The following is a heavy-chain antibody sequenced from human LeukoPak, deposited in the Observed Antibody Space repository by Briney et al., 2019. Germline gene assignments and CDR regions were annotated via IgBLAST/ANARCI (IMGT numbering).Heavy chain of an antibody. V-gene: IGHV4-39*07. J-gene: IGHJ4*02. CDR2: VSHSGNT. CDR3: ARGLVDTAMALRPFDY. Sequence: SETLSLTCTVSGGSISSSSYYWGWIRQPPGKGLEWIGEVSHSGNTNYNPSLESRVTISVDTSKNQFSLKLSSVTAADTAVYYCARGLVDTAMALRPFDYWGQGTLVTVSS. CDR1: GGSISSSSYY. D-gene: IGHD5-18*01.